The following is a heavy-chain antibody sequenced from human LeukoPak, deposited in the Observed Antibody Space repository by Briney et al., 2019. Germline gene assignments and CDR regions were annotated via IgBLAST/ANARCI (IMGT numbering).Heavy chain of an antibody. CDR3: ARLLGDFWSGYQTIRYYFDY. CDR2: IYYSGST. D-gene: IGHD3-3*01. CDR1: GGSISSSSYY. Sequence: PETLSLTCTVSGGSISSSSYYWGWIRQPPGKGLEWIGSIYYSGSTYYNPSLKSRVTISVDTSKNQFSLKLSSVTAADTAVYYCARLLGDFWSGYQTIRYYFDYWGQGTLVTVSS. V-gene: IGHV4-39*01. J-gene: IGHJ4*02.